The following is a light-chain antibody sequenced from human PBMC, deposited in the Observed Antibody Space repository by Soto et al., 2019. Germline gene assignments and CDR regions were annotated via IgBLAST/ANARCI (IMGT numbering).Light chain of an antibody. CDR3: CSYVGATTYV. CDR2: EGT. V-gene: IGLV2-23*01. Sequence: QSALTQPASVSGSLGQSITISCTGSSSDVGTYYFVSWYQQHPGKVPKLMIYEGTKRPSGVSDRFSGSNSGSTASLTISGLQAEDEADYYCCSYVGATTYVFGTGTQLTVL. CDR1: SSDVGTYYF. J-gene: IGLJ1*01.